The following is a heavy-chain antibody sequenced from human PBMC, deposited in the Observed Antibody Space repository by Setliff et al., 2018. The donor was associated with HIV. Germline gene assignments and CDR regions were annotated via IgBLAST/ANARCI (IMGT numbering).Heavy chain of an antibody. Sequence: GASVKVSCKTPANTFTGYYIHWVRQAPGQGLEWMGRISPDSGASNYAQKFQGRVTMTRDTSITTAYMELTGLTSDDTAMYYCATDPYSSDWQYFYYYYMDVWGTGTAGTVS. J-gene: IGHJ6*03. CDR2: ISPDSGAS. D-gene: IGHD2-21*02. CDR1: ANTFTGYY. V-gene: IGHV1-2*06. CDR3: ATDPYSSDWQYFYYYYMDV.